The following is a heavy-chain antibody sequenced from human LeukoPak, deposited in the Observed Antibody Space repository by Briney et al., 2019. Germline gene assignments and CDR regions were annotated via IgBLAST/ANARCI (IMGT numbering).Heavy chain of an antibody. CDR3: ARGVRVIFTYDAFDI. CDR1: GYTFTSYD. CDR2: MNPNSGNT. V-gene: IGHV1-8*01. Sequence: ASVKVSCKASGYTFTSYDINWVRQATGQGLEWMGWMNPNSGNTVYAQKFRGRVTMTRNTSISTAYMELSSLRSEDTAVYYCARGVRVIFTYDAFDIWGQGTMVTVSS. J-gene: IGHJ3*02. D-gene: IGHD3-9*01.